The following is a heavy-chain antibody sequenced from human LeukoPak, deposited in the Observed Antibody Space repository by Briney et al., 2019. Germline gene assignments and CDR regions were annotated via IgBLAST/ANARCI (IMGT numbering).Heavy chain of an antibody. J-gene: IGHJ6*03. CDR3: ARVVRLYYMDV. D-gene: IGHD2-15*01. CDR2: ISSSSSTI. V-gene: IGHV3-48*01. Sequence: GGSLRLSCAASGFTFSSYSMNWVRQAPGKGLEWVSYISSSSSTIYYANSVKGRFTISRDNAKNSLYLQMDSLRAEDTAVYYCARVVRLYYMDVWGKGTTVTVSS. CDR1: GFTFSSYS.